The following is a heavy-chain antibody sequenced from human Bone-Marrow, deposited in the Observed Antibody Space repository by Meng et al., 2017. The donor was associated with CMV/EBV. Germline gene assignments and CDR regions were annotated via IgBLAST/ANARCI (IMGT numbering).Heavy chain of an antibody. J-gene: IGHJ4*02. D-gene: IGHD1-7*01. CDR1: GYTFTTYS. CDR2: ISPYNGNT. Sequence: ASVKVSCKASGYTFTTYSITWVRQAPGQGLEWMGSISPYNGNTDYAQKFQGRVTMTTDTSTSTAYMEVRSLTSDDTAVYYCARGSWNYDFWGRGTLVTVSS. V-gene: IGHV1-18*01. CDR3: ARGSWNYDF.